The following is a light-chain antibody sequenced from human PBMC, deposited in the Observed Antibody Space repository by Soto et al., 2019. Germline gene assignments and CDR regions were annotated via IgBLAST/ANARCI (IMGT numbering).Light chain of an antibody. Sequence: DIQITHSPATLSASVGKRVAITCRASQSINNWLAWYQLKTGKAPKLLIYDASTLESGVPSRFSGSGSGTEFTLTISSLQPDDFATYYCQQYASYSPTFGQGTKA. V-gene: IGKV1-5*01. CDR1: QSINNW. CDR3: QQYASYSPT. J-gene: IGKJ1*01. CDR2: DAS.